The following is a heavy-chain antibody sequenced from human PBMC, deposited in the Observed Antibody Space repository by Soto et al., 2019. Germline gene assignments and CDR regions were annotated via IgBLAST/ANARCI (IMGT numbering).Heavy chain of an antibody. CDR1: AISFNTYG. Sequence: PGGSLRLSCAASAISFNTYGVTWVRQAPGKGLEWVSTVTVTGGSTYYADSVKGRFTISRDRSNYTVSLLLTSLRVEDTAIYYCARQKSPEGWFDPWGQGTLVTVSS. V-gene: IGHV3-23*01. J-gene: IGHJ5*02. CDR3: ARQKSPEGWFDP. CDR2: VTVTGGST.